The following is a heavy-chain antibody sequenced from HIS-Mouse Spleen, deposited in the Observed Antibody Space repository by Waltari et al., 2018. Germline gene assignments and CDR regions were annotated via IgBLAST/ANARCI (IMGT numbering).Heavy chain of an antibody. CDR3: ARRRFSLDAFDI. CDR1: GYTFTGSY. Sequence: QVQLVQSGAEVKKPGASVKVYCKASGYTFTGSYLHGVRKAPGQGLEWMGWINPNSGGTNYAQKFQGRVTMTRDTPISTAYMELSRLRSDDTAVYYCARRRFSLDAFDIWGQGTMVTVSS. V-gene: IGHV1-2*02. CDR2: INPNSGGT. J-gene: IGHJ3*02.